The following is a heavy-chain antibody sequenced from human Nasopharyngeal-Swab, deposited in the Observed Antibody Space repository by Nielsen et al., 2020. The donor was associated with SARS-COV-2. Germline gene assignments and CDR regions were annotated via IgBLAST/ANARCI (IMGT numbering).Heavy chain of an antibody. D-gene: IGHD1-26*01. J-gene: IGHJ5*02. Sequence: GGSLRLSCAASGFTFDNYLMTWVRQAPGKGLEWVSAITVSGHRAYYVDSGKGRFTISRANSKNTVLLQMNSLRADDTAVYYCAKGSDIGGALTIPYSWGQGTQVTVSS. CDR1: GFTFDNYL. V-gene: IGHV3-23*01. CDR3: AKGSDIGGALTIPYS. CDR2: ITVSGHRA.